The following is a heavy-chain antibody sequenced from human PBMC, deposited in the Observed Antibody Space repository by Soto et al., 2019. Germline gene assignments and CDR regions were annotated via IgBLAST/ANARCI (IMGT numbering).Heavy chain of an antibody. D-gene: IGHD1-1*01. V-gene: IGHV4-34*01. CDR1: GGSFSGYY. J-gene: IGHJ6*02. CDR3: ARGLGTHKYYYGMDV. CDR2: INHGGST. Sequence: PLETLSLTCAVYGGSFSGYYWSWIRQPPGKGLEWIGEINHGGSTNYNPSLKSRVTISVDTSKNQFSLKLSSVTAADTAVYYCARGLGTHKYYYGMDVWGQGTTVTVSS.